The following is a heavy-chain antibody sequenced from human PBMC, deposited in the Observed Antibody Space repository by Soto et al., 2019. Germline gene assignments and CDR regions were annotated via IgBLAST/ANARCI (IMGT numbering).Heavy chain of an antibody. Sequence: QVQLVESGGGVVQPGRSLRLSCAASGFTFSSYAMHWVRQAPGKGLAWVAVISYDGSNKYYADSVKGRFTISRDNSKNTLYLQMTSLRAEDTAVYYCAGGVGGYSYGPDAFDIWGQGTMVTVSS. D-gene: IGHD5-18*01. CDR1: GFTFSSYA. V-gene: IGHV3-30-3*01. J-gene: IGHJ3*02. CDR3: AGGVGGYSYGPDAFDI. CDR2: ISYDGSNK.